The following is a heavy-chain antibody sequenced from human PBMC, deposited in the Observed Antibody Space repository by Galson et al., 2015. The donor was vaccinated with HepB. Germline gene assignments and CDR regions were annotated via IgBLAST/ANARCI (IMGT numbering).Heavy chain of an antibody. CDR2: ISYDGSNK. V-gene: IGHV3-30*03. Sequence: SLRLSCAASGFDFNSYGMHWVRQAPGKGLEWVAVISYDGSNKYYADSVKGRFTISRDNSKNTLYLQMNSLRAEDTAVYYCARARGYSGYDFRRMAFDIWGQGTMVTVSS. CDR1: GFDFNSYG. D-gene: IGHD5-12*01. CDR3: ARARGYSGYDFRRMAFDI. J-gene: IGHJ3*02.